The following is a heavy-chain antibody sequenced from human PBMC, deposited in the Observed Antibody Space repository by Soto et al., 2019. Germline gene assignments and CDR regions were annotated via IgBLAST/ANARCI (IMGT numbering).Heavy chain of an antibody. CDR1: GGSFSGYY. CDR2: INHSGIT. D-gene: IGHD3-3*01. J-gene: IGHJ5*02. Sequence: SETLSLTCAVYGGSFSGYYWSWIRQTPGKGREWIGEINHSGITNYNPSLKSRVTISVDTSKNQFSLKLSSVTAADTAVYYCARNRFLVWFWFDPWGQGTLVTVSS. CDR3: ARNRFLVWFWFDP. V-gene: IGHV4-34*01.